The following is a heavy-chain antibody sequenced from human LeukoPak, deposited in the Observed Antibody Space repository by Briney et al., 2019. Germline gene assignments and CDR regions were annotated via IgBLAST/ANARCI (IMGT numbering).Heavy chain of an antibody. J-gene: IGHJ4*02. CDR3: AKEEITMIVVVPTNLDY. CDR1: GFTFSSYA. Sequence: GGSLRLSCAASGFTFSSYAMHWVRQAPGKGLEWVAVISYDGSNKYYADSVKGRFTISRDNSKNTLYLQMNSLRAEDTAVYYCAKEEITMIVVVPTNLDYWGQGTLVTVSS. V-gene: IGHV3-30-3*01. CDR2: ISYDGSNK. D-gene: IGHD3-22*01.